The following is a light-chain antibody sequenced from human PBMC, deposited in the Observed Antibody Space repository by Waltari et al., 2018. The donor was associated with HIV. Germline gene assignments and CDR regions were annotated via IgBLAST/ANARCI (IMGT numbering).Light chain of an antibody. Sequence: QSVLTQPPSASGTPGQRVTISCSGSSSNVGSYYVYWYQQLPGTAPKLLIYRNNQRPSGVPDRFSGSKSGTSASLAINGLRSEDEADYYCAAWTDSLTAVVFGGGTKLSVL. V-gene: IGLV1-47*01. J-gene: IGLJ2*01. CDR1: SSNVGSYY. CDR2: RNN. CDR3: AAWTDSLTAVV.